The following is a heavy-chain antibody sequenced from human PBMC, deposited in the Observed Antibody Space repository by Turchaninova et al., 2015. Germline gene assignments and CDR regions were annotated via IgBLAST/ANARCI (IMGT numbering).Heavy chain of an antibody. V-gene: IGHV5-51*03. CDR1: GYSFSNYW. CDR3: ATPYPGGVHAVFYF. CDR2: IHPSDSAT. Sequence: GEPLKISCQASGYSFSNYWIGWVRQRPGKGLEWMGLIHPSDSATKYSPSFHGQVTFSADKSINTTYLQWTSLKASDTAMYYCATPYPGGVHAVFYFWGQGTTVTVSS. D-gene: IGHD5/OR15-5a*01. J-gene: IGHJ4*02.